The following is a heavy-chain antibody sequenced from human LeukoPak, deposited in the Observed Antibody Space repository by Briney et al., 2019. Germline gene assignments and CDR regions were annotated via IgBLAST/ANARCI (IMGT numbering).Heavy chain of an antibody. J-gene: IGHJ4*02. V-gene: IGHV1-69*04. Sequence: SVKVSCKASGGTFSSYAISWVRQAPGQGLEWMGRIIPIFGIANYAQKFQGRVTITADKSTSTAYMELSSLRSEDTAVYYCARATYYYDSSGYTGFDYWGQGTLVTVSS. D-gene: IGHD3-22*01. CDR3: ARATYYYDSSGYTGFDY. CDR2: IIPIFGIA. CDR1: GGTFSSYA.